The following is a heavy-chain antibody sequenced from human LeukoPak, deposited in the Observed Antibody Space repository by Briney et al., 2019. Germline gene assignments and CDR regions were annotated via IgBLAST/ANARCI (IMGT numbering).Heavy chain of an antibody. CDR1: GDTFSSYT. J-gene: IGHJ5*02. Sequence: SVKVSCKASGDTFSSYTISWVRQAPGQGLEWMGRIIPILGIANYAQKFQGRVTITADKSTSTAYMELSSLRSEDTAVYYCARDLEAVVVVPAAYTPFDPWGQGTLVTVSS. D-gene: IGHD2-2*01. V-gene: IGHV1-69*04. CDR2: IIPILGIA. CDR3: ARDLEAVVVVPAAYTPFDP.